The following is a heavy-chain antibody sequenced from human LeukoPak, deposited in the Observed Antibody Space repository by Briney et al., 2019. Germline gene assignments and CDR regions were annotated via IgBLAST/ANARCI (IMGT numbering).Heavy chain of an antibody. CDR1: GVSISSYY. CDR2: IYYSGST. Sequence: SETLSLTCTASGVSISSYYWSWIRQPPGKGLEWIGYIYYSGSTNYNPSLKSRVTISVDTSKNQFSLKLSSVTAADTAVYYCARVTPYYDFWSCYLNWFDPWGQGTLVTVSS. J-gene: IGHJ5*02. D-gene: IGHD3-3*01. V-gene: IGHV4-59*01. CDR3: ARVTPYYDFWSCYLNWFDP.